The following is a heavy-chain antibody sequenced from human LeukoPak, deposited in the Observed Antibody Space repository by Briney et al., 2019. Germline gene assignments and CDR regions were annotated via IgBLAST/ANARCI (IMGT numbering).Heavy chain of an antibody. CDR3: ARDPYSGNYGNYYYYYMDV. J-gene: IGHJ6*03. CDR2: ISCDGSNR. V-gene: IGHV3-30*03. CDR1: GFTVSSNY. Sequence: PGGSLRLSCAASGFTVSSNYMSWVRQAPGKGLEWVAVISCDGSNRYYADSVKGRFTISRDNSKNTLYLQMNSLGPEDTAVYYCARDPYSGNYGNYYYYYMDVWGKGTTVTISS. D-gene: IGHD1-26*01.